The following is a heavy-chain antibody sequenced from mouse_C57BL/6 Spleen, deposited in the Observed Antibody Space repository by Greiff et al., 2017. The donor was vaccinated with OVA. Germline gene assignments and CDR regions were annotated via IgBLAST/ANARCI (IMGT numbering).Heavy chain of an antibody. CDR2: ISDGGSYT. J-gene: IGHJ4*01. CDR1: GFTFSSYA. Sequence: EVKLVESGGGLVKPGGSLKLSCAASGFTFSSYAMSWVRQTPEKRLEWVATISDGGSYTYYPDNVKGRFTISRDNAKNNLYLQMSHLKSEDTAMYYCAREGDYYGSRDAMDYWGQGTSVTVSS. CDR3: AREGDYYGSRDAMDY. V-gene: IGHV5-4*01. D-gene: IGHD1-1*01.